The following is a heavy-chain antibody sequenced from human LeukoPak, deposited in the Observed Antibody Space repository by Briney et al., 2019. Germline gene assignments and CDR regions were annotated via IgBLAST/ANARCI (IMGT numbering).Heavy chain of an antibody. CDR1: GFTFNTYT. J-gene: IGHJ5*02. Sequence: GGSLRLSCAASGFTFNTYTMNWVRQAPGKGLEWVSYISSSSNAIYYADSVEGRFTISRDNAKNSLYLQMNSLRDEDTAVYYCARDRRSRWPNQLFEPWGQGTLVTVFS. D-gene: IGHD6-19*01. CDR3: ARDRRSRWPNQLFEP. CDR2: ISSSSNAI. V-gene: IGHV3-48*02.